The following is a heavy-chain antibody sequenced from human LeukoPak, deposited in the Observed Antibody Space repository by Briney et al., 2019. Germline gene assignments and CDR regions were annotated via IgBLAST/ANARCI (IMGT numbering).Heavy chain of an antibody. D-gene: IGHD3-22*01. CDR3: ASYPHYYYDSSGYY. Sequence: GASVKVSCKASGGTFSSYAISWVRQAPGQGLEWMGRINPNSGGTNYAQKFQGRVTMTRDTSISTAYMELSRLRSDDTAVYYCASYPHYYYDSSGYYWGQGTLVTVSS. CDR1: GGTFSSYA. CDR2: INPNSGGT. V-gene: IGHV1-2*06. J-gene: IGHJ4*02.